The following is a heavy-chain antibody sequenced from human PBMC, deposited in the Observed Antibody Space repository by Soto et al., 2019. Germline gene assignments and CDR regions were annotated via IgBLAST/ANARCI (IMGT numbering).Heavy chain of an antibody. CDR2: ISSRSRAI. V-gene: IGHV3-48*01. CDR3: ARAYYDILTPETPFDY. J-gene: IGHJ4*02. CDR1: GFTFSDYS. D-gene: IGHD3-9*01. Sequence: GGSLRLSCAASGFTFSDYSMNWVRQAPGKGLEWVSYISSRSRAIYYADSVKGRFTISRDNAKNSLYLQLNSLRVDDTAVYYCARAYYDILTPETPFDYWGQGTLVTVSS.